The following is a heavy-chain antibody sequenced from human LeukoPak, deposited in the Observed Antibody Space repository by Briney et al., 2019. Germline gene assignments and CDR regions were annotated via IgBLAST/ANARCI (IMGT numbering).Heavy chain of an antibody. V-gene: IGHV4-61*08. CDR2: IYYSGTT. Sequence: PETLSLTCTVSGASVISGGYYWSWLRQPPGKGLEWIGYIYYSGTTNYNPSLKSRVTISVDTSKNQLPLKVSSVAAADTAVYYCARRGGSGRSFDYWGQGTLVTVSS. CDR1: GASVISGGYY. CDR3: ARRGGSGRSFDY. D-gene: IGHD3-10*01. J-gene: IGHJ4*02.